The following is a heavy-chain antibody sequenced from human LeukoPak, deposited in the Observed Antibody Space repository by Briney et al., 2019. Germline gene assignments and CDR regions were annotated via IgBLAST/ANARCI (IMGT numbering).Heavy chain of an antibody. Sequence: PSETLSLTCTVSGGSISSYYWSWIRQPPGKGLEWIGYIYYSGSTNYNPSLKSRVTISVDTSKNQFSLKLSSVTAADTAVYYCARDGGAVAGTKPAFDIWGQGTMVTVSS. CDR3: ARDGGAVAGTKPAFDI. J-gene: IGHJ3*02. CDR2: IYYSGST. CDR1: GGSISSYY. V-gene: IGHV4-59*01. D-gene: IGHD6-19*01.